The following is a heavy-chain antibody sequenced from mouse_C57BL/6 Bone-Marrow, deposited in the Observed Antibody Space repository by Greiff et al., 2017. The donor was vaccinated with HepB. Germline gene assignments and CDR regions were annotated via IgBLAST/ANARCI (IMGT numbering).Heavy chain of an antibody. CDR3: ARERRAWFAY. Sequence: DVQLQESGAELVKPGASVKLYCTASGFNIKDYYMHWVKQRTEQGLEWIGRIDPEDGETTYAPKFQGKATITADTSSNTAYLQLSSLTSEDTAVYYCARERRAWFAYWGQGTLDTVSA. CDR2: IDPEDGET. V-gene: IGHV14-2*01. J-gene: IGHJ3*01. CDR1: GFNIKDYY.